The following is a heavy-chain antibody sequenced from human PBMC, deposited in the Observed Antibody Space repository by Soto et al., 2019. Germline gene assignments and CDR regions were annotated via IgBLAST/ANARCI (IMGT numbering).Heavy chain of an antibody. CDR3: ARDTFYDSSGYYREYFQH. J-gene: IGHJ1*01. V-gene: IGHV1-18*01. D-gene: IGHD3-22*01. CDR2: IIPSFGTT. CDR1: GCTFSSYA. Sequence: ASVKLSCKASGCTFSSYAISWVRQAPGQGLEWMGGIIPSFGTTNYAQKLQGRVTMTTDTSTSTAYMELRSLRSDDTAVYYCARDTFYDSSGYYREYFQHWGQGTLVTVS.